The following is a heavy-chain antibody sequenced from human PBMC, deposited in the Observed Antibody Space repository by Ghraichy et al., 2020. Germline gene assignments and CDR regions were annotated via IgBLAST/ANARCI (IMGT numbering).Heavy chain of an antibody. CDR1: GYTFTSYY. CDR3: ARDTVIYCSGGSCSRDWYFDL. D-gene: IGHD2-15*01. V-gene: IGHV1-46*01. CDR2: INPSGGST. J-gene: IGHJ2*01. Sequence: ASVKVSCKASGYTFTSYYMHWVRQAPGQGLEWMGIINPSGGSTSYAQKFQGRVTMTRDTSTSTVYMELSSLRSEDTAVYYCARDTVIYCSGGSCSRDWYFDLWGRGTLVTVSS.